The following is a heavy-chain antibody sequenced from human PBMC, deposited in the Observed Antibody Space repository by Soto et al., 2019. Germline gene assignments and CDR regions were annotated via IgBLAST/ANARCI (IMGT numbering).Heavy chain of an antibody. J-gene: IGHJ6*02. CDR2: ISYDGSNK. V-gene: IGHV3-30-3*01. D-gene: IGHD2-15*01. CDR3: ARGDREDIAVVVGVRPGEYGVDV. Sequence: ESGGGVVQPGRSLRLSCAASGFTFRNYAMHWVRQAPGKGLECVAVISYDGSNKFYRDYVKGRFTISRDNSKNTLYLQINSLRYEDTAVYYCARGDREDIAVVVGVRPGEYGVDVWAKGPRSPSP. CDR1: GFTFRNYA.